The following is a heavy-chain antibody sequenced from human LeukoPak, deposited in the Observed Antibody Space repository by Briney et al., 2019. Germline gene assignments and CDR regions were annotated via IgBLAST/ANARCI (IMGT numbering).Heavy chain of an antibody. CDR3: ARDGGSLYYYGMDV. D-gene: IGHD1-14*01. J-gene: IGHJ6*02. CDR1: GGSISSYY. Sequence: KPSETLSLTCTVSGGSISSYYWSWIRQHPRKGLEWLGYIYYSGSTNYNPSRKSRVTISVDTSKNQFSLKLSSVTAADTAVYYCARDGGSLYYYGMDVWGQGTTVTVSS. CDR2: IYYSGST. V-gene: IGHV4-59*01.